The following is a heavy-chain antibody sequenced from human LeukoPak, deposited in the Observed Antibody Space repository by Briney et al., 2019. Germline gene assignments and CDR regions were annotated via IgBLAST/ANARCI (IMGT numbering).Heavy chain of an antibody. D-gene: IGHD3-10*01. V-gene: IGHV3-23*01. CDR3: AKDLAGGITMVRGVIIGAFDI. CDR2: ISGSGGST. CDR1: GFTFSSYW. J-gene: IGHJ3*02. Sequence: GGSLRLSCAASGFTFSSYWMHWVRQAPGKGLEWVSAISGSGGSTYYADSVKGRFTISRDNSKNTLYLQMNSLRAEDTAVYYCAKDLAGGITMVRGVIIGAFDIWGQGAMVTVSS.